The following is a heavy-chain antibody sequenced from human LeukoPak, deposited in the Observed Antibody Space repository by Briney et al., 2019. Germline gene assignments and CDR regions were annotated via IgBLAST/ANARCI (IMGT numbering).Heavy chain of an antibody. CDR3: ARQVGAGRNY. CDR2: IYYSGST. J-gene: IGHJ4*02. V-gene: IGHV4-39*01. Sequence: SETLSLTCTVSGGSISSSSYYWGWIRQPPGKGLEWIGSIYYSGSTHYNPSLKSRVTISVDTSKNQFSLKLSSVTAADTAVYYCARQVGAGRNYWGQGTLVTVSS. D-gene: IGHD1-26*01. CDR1: GGSISSSSYY.